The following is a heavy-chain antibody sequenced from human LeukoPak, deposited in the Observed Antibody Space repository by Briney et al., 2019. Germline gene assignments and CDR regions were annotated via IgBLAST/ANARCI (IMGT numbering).Heavy chain of an antibody. CDR2: ISSGSNTI. D-gene: IGHD1-26*01. CDR1: GFTFSTYR. J-gene: IGHJ4*02. CDR3: ARGSYYAPYYFDY. V-gene: IGHV3-48*02. Sequence: GGSLRLSCAASGFTFSTYRMDWVRQAPGKGLEWLSYISSGSNTIFYADSVKGRFTISRDNAKNSLFLQVNSLRDEDTAVYYCARGSYYAPYYFDYWGQGTLVTVSS.